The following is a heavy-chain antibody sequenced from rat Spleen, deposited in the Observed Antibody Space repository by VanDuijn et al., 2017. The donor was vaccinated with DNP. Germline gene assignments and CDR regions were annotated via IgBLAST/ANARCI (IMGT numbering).Heavy chain of an antibody. Sequence: EVLLVESDGGLVQPGRSLKLSCAASGFTFSDYYMAWVRQGPTRGLEWVATISTSGSRAYYPDSVKGRFTISRDDAKSSLYLQMNSLKSEDTATYYCARSRLPGYYPFACWGQGTLVTVSS. CDR1: GFTFSDYY. V-gene: IGHV5-25*01. CDR3: ARSRLPGYYPFAC. D-gene: IGHD1-4*01. J-gene: IGHJ3*01. CDR2: ISTSGSRA.